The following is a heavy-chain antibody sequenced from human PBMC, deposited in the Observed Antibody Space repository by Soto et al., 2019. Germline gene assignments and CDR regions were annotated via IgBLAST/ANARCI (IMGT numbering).Heavy chain of an antibody. CDR2: IYYSGST. CDR3: ARHVWQLLPVCAFDI. J-gene: IGHJ3*02. D-gene: IGHD2-15*01. Sequence: QLQLQESGPGLVKPSETLSLTCTVSGGSISSSSYYWGWIRQPPGKGLEWIGSIYYSGSTYYNPSLKSRVTLSVDTSKNQFSLKLSSVTAADTAVYYCARHVWQLLPVCAFDIWGQGTMVTVSS. V-gene: IGHV4-39*01. CDR1: GGSISSSSYY.